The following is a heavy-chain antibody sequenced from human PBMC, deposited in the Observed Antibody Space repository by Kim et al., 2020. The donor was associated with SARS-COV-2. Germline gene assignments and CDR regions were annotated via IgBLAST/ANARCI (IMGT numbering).Heavy chain of an antibody. V-gene: IGHV3-48*02. CDR2: ISSSSSTI. CDR1: GFTFSSYS. Sequence: GGSLRLSCAASGFTFSSYSMNWVRQAPGKGLEWVSYISSSSSTIYYADSVKGRFTISRDNAKNSLYLQMNSLRDEDTAVYYCARDLTYYYDSSGYYYVIGYYSYGMDVWGQGTTVTVSS. D-gene: IGHD3-22*01. J-gene: IGHJ6*02. CDR3: ARDLTYYYDSSGYYYVIGYYSYGMDV.